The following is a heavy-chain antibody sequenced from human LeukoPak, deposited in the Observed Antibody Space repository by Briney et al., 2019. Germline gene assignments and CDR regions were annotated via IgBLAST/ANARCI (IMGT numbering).Heavy chain of an antibody. D-gene: IGHD5-12*01. V-gene: IGHV3-30*02. J-gene: IGHJ4*02. CDR1: GFTFGTYG. CDR2: IRYDGSSK. CDR3: ARSVWVATNYFDS. Sequence: GGSLGLSCAASGFTFGTYGMSWVRQAPGKGLEWVAFIRYDGSSKNYVDSVKGRFTISRDNSENTLYLQMNSLRVEDTAVYYCARSVWVATNYFDSWGQGTLVTVSS.